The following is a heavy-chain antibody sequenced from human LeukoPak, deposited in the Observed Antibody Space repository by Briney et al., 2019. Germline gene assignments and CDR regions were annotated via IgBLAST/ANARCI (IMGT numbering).Heavy chain of an antibody. Sequence: AVIWYDGTNKYYADSVKGRFTISRDTSNNMLYLQMNSLRAEDTAVYYCARVSESGNSDYWGQGTLVTVSS. D-gene: IGHD4-23*01. CDR3: ARVSESGNSDY. CDR2: IWYDGTNK. J-gene: IGHJ4*02. V-gene: IGHV3-33*01.